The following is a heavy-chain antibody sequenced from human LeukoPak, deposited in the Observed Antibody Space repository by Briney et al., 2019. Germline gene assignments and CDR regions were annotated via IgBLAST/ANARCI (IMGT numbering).Heavy chain of an antibody. CDR2: IYHSGNT. J-gene: IGHJ4*02. V-gene: IGHV4-38-2*02. Sequence: SETLSLTCTVSGFPISSANYWGWIRQPPGQGLEWIGSIYHSGNTYYNPSLKSRVTMSLDTSKNQFSLKLSTVTAAHTAVYYCARVEWSASGTYYNGGSYFDLWGQGALVTVSS. CDR1: GFPISSANY. D-gene: IGHD3-10*01. CDR3: ARVEWSASGTYYNGGSYFDL.